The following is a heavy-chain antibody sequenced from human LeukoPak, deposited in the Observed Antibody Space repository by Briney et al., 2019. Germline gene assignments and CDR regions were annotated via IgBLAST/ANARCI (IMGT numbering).Heavy chain of an antibody. CDR3: ARATGGYSSSPY. J-gene: IGHJ4*02. CDR2: INPNSGGT. Sequence: ASVKVSCKASGYTFTGYYMHWVRQAPGQGLEWMGWINPNSGGTNYAQKFQGRVTMTRDTSISTAYMELSRLRSDDTAVYYCARATGGYSSSPYWGQGTLVTVSS. D-gene: IGHD6-6*01. CDR1: GYTFTGYY. V-gene: IGHV1-2*02.